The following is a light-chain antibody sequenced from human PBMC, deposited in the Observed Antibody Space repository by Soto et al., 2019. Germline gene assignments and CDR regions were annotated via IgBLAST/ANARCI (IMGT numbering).Light chain of an antibody. V-gene: IGKV3-15*01. Sequence: EIVMPQSPATLSVSPGERATLSCRASQSVSSNLAWYQQRPGQAPRLLIYGASNRATGIPARLSGSGSGTEFTLTISSLQSEDFAVYYCQQHNNWPFTFGQGTKLEIK. CDR1: QSVSSN. J-gene: IGKJ2*01. CDR2: GAS. CDR3: QQHNNWPFT.